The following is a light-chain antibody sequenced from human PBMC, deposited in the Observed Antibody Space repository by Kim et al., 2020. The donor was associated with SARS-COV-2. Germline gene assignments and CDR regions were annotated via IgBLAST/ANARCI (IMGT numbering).Light chain of an antibody. Sequence: QSALTQPASVSGSPGQSITISCTGTSSDVGGYNYVSWFQQHPGKAPKLMIYDVDNRHSGVSNRFSGSKSGNTASLTISGLQAEDEADYYCSSYTSSDTLVFGGGTQLTVL. CDR1: SSDVGGYNY. V-gene: IGLV2-14*03. CDR3: SSYTSSDTLV. J-gene: IGLJ2*01. CDR2: DVD.